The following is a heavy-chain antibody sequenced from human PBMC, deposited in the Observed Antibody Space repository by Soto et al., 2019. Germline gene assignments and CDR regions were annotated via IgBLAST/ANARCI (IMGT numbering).Heavy chain of an antibody. D-gene: IGHD4-17*01. V-gene: IGHV1-3*01. CDR2: INAGNGNT. J-gene: IGHJ4*02. Sequence: ASVKVSCKASGYTFTSYAMHWVRQAPGQRLEWMGWINAGNGNTKYSQKFQGRVTITRDTSASTAYMELSSLRSEDTAVYYCASGGLYDYGDYAPDYRGQGTLVTVSS. CDR1: GYTFTSYA. CDR3: ASGGLYDYGDYAPDY.